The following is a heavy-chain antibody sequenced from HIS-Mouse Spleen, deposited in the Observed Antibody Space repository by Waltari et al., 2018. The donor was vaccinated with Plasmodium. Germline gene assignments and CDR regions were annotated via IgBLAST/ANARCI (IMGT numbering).Heavy chain of an antibody. CDR3: ARESSSSWYFDY. J-gene: IGHJ4*02. Sequence: EVQLVESGGGLVKPGGYMRLSCAASGFTFSSYSLNWVRQAPGKGVEWVACISSRSSYIYYADSVKGRFTISGDNAKNSLYLQMNSLRAEDTAVYYCARESSSSWYFDYWGQGTLVTVSS. V-gene: IGHV3-21*05. CDR1: GFTFSSYS. CDR2: ISSRSSYI. D-gene: IGHD6-13*01.